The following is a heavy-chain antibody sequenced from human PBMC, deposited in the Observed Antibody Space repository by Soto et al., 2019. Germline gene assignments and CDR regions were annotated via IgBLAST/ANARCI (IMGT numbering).Heavy chain of an antibody. CDR2: INYSGST. CDR3: ARFEYSSSSADF. Sequence: PSETLSLTCTVSGGSVSSENYYWGWIRQPPGKGLEWVGYINYSGSTSFHPSLKSRVTMSLDTAKNQFSMKLTSVTAADTAVYFCARFEYSSSSADFWGQGTLVTVSS. CDR1: GGSVSSENYY. J-gene: IGHJ4*02. D-gene: IGHD5-18*01. V-gene: IGHV4-61*01.